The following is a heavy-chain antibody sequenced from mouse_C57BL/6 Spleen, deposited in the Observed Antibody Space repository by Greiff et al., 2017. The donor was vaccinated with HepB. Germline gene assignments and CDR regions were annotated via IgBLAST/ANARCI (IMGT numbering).Heavy chain of an antibody. J-gene: IGHJ2*01. D-gene: IGHD2-1*01. Sequence: VQLQQSGPGLVQPSQSLSITCTASGFSFTSYGVHWVRQSPGQGLEWLGVIWRGGSTDYNAAFISSLSISKDNSKSQVFFKMSSLQADDTAIYYCARVYCNYEGVDYWGQGTTLTVAS. V-gene: IGHV2-2*01. CDR1: GFSFTSYG. CDR3: ARVYCNYEGVDY. CDR2: IWRGGST.